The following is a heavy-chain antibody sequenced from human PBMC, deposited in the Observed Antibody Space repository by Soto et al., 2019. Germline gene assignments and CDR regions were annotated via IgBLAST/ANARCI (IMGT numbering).Heavy chain of an antibody. CDR1: GFTFSSYA. CDR2: ISYDGSNK. Sequence: QVQLVESGGGVVQPGRSLRLSCAASGFTFSSYAMHWVRQAPGKGLEWVAVISYDGSNKYYADSVKGRFTISRDNSKNTLYLQMNSLRAEDTAVYYCASSGGPSANDSSGFGAFDIWGQGTMVTVSS. D-gene: IGHD3-22*01. V-gene: IGHV3-30-3*01. CDR3: ASSGGPSANDSSGFGAFDI. J-gene: IGHJ3*02.